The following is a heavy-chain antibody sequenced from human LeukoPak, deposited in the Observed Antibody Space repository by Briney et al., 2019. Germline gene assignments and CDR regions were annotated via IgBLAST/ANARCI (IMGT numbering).Heavy chain of an antibody. D-gene: IGHD3-16*01. V-gene: IGHV1-18*01. J-gene: IGHJ4*02. CDR1: GYTFTNCG. CDR2: ISPYNGNT. CDR3: ARGDGGGVY. Sequence: ASVKVSCKASGYTFTNCGIGWVRQAPGQGLEWMGWISPYNGNTDYAQKLQGRVTMTTDTSTTTAYMELRSLRSGDTAVYYCARGDGGGVYWGQGTLDTVSS.